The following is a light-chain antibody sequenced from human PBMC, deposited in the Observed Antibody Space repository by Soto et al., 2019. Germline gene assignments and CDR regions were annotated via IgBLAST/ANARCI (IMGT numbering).Light chain of an antibody. Sequence: EIVLTQSPGTLSLSPGEGATLSCRASQSVSSGYLAWYQQNPGQAPRLLIYGASTRATDIPDRFSGSGSGTDFTLTIGRLEPEDFAVYYCQQYGSSPSTFGQGTRLEIK. V-gene: IGKV3-20*01. CDR1: QSVSSGY. CDR2: GAS. J-gene: IGKJ5*01. CDR3: QQYGSSPST.